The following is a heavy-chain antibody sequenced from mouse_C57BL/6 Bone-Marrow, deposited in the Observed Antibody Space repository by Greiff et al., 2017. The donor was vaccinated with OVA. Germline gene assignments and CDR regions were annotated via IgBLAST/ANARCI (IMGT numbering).Heavy chain of an antibody. D-gene: IGHD1-1*01. CDR3: AFCYGSSYRYFDV. J-gene: IGHJ1*03. V-gene: IGHV1-39*01. CDR2: INPNYGTT. CDR1: GYSFTDYN. Sequence: VQLQQSGPELVKPGASVKISCKASGYSFTDYNMNWVKQRNGKSLEWIGVINPNYGTTSYNQKFKGKATLTVDQSSSTAYMQLNSLTSEYSAVYYCAFCYGSSYRYFDVWGTGTTVTVSS.